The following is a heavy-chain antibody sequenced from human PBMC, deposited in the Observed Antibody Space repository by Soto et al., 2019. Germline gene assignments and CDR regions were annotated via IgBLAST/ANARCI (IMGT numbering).Heavy chain of an antibody. Sequence: SETLSLTCTVSGGSISSYYWSWIRQPPGKGLEWIGYIYYSGSTNYNPSLKSRVTISVDTSKNQFSLKLSSVTAADTAVYYCARGRYSYGPAPFDYWGQGTLVTVSS. J-gene: IGHJ4*02. CDR3: ARGRYSYGPAPFDY. V-gene: IGHV4-59*01. D-gene: IGHD5-18*01. CDR2: IYYSGST. CDR1: GGSISSYY.